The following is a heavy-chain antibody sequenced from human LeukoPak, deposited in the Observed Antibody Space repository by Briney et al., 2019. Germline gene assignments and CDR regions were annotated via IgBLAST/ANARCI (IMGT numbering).Heavy chain of an antibody. CDR1: GFTFSNYA. V-gene: IGHV3-23*01. J-gene: IGHJ5*02. Sequence: PGGSLRLSCAASGFTFSNYAMSWVRQAPGKGLEWVSAISGSGGSTYYADSVKGRFTISRDNSKNTLYLQMNSLRAEDTAVYYCAKDSSSWLVRNWFDPWGQGTLVTVSS. CDR3: AKDSSSWLVRNWFDP. D-gene: IGHD6-13*01. CDR2: ISGSGGST.